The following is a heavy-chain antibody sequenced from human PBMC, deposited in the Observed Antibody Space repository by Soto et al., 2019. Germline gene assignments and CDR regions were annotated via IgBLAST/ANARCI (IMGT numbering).Heavy chain of an antibody. CDR3: AKDLQQQLPTRPVDY. V-gene: IGHV3-23*01. D-gene: IGHD6-13*01. CDR2: ISGSGGST. CDR1: GFTFSSYA. Sequence: GGSLRLSCAASGFTFSSYAMSWVRQAPGKGLEWVSAISGSGGSTYYADSVKGRFTISRDNSKNTLYLQMNSLRAEDTAVYYYAKDLQQQLPTRPVDYWGQGTLVTVSS. J-gene: IGHJ4*02.